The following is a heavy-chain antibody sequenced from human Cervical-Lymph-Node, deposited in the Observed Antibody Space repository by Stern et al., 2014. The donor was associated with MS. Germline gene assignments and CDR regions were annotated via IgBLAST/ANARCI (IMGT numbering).Heavy chain of an antibody. CDR3: ARDHPFQIFDY. CDR1: GYTFTGYY. Sequence: VQLVESGAEVKKPGASVKVSCQASGYTFTGYYMHWVRQAPGHGLECMGRINPNSGGTNYAQKFQGRVTMTRDTSISTAYMELSRLRSDDTAVYYCARDHPFQIFDYWGQGTLVTVSS. CDR2: INPNSGGT. V-gene: IGHV1-2*06. J-gene: IGHJ4*02.